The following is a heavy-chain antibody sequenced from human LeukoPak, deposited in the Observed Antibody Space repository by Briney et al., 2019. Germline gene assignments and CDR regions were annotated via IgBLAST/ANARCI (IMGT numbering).Heavy chain of an antibody. J-gene: IGHJ4*02. CDR1: GFSFGDYV. V-gene: IGHV3-49*04. D-gene: IGHD3-22*01. Sequence: GGSLRLSCTASGFSFGDYVMSWVRQAPGKGLEWVGFIRSKAYGGTTEYAASVKGRFTISRDDSKSIAYLQMNSLKTEDTAVYYCTREAPGGDYYDSSGYGTSYWGQGTLVTVSS. CDR2: IRSKAYGGTT. CDR3: TREAPGGDYYDSSGYGTSY.